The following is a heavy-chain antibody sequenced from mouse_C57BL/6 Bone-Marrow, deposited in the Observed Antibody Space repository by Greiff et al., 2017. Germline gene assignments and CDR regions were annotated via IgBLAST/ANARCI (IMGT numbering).Heavy chain of an antibody. D-gene: IGHD2-4*01. V-gene: IGHV6-6*01. CDR1: GFTFSDAW. CDR2: IRNKANNHAT. Sequence: EVKVVESGGGLVQPGGSMKLSCAASGFTFSDAWMDWVRQSPEKGLEWVAEIRNKANNHATYYAESVKGRFTISRDDSKSSVYLQMNSLRAEDTGMYYCTRIYYDYEGYAMDYWGQGTSVTVSS. CDR3: TRIYYDYEGYAMDY. J-gene: IGHJ4*01.